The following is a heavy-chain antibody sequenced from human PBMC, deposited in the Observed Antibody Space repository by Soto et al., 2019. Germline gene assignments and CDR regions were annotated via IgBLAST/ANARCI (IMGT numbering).Heavy chain of an antibody. Sequence: GGSLRLSCAASGFTVSGSAMHWVRQASGKGLEWVGRIRSKANSYATAYAASVKGRFTISRDDSKNTAYLQMNSLKTEDTAVYYCTSPSSGWYGAYYYYGMDVWGQGTTVTVSS. CDR2: IRSKANSYAT. CDR3: TSPSSGWYGAYYYYGMDV. J-gene: IGHJ6*02. V-gene: IGHV3-73*01. CDR1: GFTVSGSA. D-gene: IGHD6-19*01.